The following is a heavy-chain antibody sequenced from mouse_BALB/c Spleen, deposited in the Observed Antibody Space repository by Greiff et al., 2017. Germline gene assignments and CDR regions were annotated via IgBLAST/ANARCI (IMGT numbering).Heavy chain of an antibody. CDR2: ISDGGSYT. CDR3: ARDGGYDYDAMDY. Sequence: DVQLQESGGGLVKPGGSLKLSCAASGFTFSDYYMYWVRQTPEKRLEWVATISDGGSYTYYPDSVKGRFTISRDNAKNNLYLQMSSLKSEDTAMYYCARDGGYDYDAMDYWGQGTSVTVSS. J-gene: IGHJ4*01. V-gene: IGHV5-4*02. D-gene: IGHD3-2*02. CDR1: GFTFSDYY.